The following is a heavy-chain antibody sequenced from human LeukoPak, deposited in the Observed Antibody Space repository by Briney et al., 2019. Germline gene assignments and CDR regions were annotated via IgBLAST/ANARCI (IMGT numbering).Heavy chain of an antibody. CDR1: GFTFSSYA. CDR2: ISYDGSNK. V-gene: IGHV3-30*04. D-gene: IGHD3-9*01. J-gene: IGHJ3*02. Sequence: PGRSLRLSCAASGFTFSSYAMHWVRQAPGKGLEWVAVISYDGSNKYYADSVKGRFTISRDNSKNTLYLQMNSLRAEDTAVYYCARDQDALTGNGAFDIWGQGTMVTVSS. CDR3: ARDQDALTGNGAFDI.